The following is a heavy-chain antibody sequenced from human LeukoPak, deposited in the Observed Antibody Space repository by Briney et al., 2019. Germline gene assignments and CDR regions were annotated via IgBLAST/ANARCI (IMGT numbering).Heavy chain of an antibody. CDR1: GFTFSSYA. J-gene: IGHJ5*02. D-gene: IGHD3-10*01. CDR3: ARGPQFSGPGWFDP. CDR2: ITGSGGTT. V-gene: IGHV3-23*01. Sequence: GESLTLSCAASGFTFSSYAMTWVRQAPGKGLNWVSTITGSGGTTYYADSVKGRFTISRDNSKNTLFLQMHSLRAEDTAIYYCARGPQFSGPGWFDPWGQGTLVTVSS.